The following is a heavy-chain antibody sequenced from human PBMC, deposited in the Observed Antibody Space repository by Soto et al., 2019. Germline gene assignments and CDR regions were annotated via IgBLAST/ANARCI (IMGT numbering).Heavy chain of an antibody. CDR3: AREGYTENYHAS. J-gene: IGHJ5*02. V-gene: IGHV1-18*01. CDR2: ISAYNGNT. Sequence: QVQLVQSGAEVKKPGASVKVSCKTSGHTYINWVQQAPGQGLEWMGWISAYNGNTNYAQKFQGRVTMTTDTSTSTAYMELRSLRSDDTAVYYCAREGYTENYHASWGQGTLVTVSS. D-gene: IGHD6-13*01. CDR1: GHTY.